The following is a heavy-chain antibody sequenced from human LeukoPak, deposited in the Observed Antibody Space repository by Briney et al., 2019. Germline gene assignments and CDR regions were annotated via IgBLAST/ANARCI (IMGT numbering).Heavy chain of an antibody. CDR3: ARVTYSYGYFDY. CDR2: INHNGST. D-gene: IGHD5-18*01. CDR1: GGSFSGYY. V-gene: IGHV4-34*01. Sequence: SETLSLTCAVYGGSFSGYYWTWIRQPPGKGLEWIGEINHNGSTSYNPSLKSRVTISVDTSKNQFSLKLSSVTAADTAVYYCARVTYSYGYFDYWGQGTLVTVSP. J-gene: IGHJ4*02.